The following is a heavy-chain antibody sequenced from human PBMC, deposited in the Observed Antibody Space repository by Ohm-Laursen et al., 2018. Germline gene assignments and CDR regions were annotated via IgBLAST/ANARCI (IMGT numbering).Heavy chain of an antibody. J-gene: IGHJ4*02. D-gene: IGHD6-19*01. V-gene: IGHV3-30*03. CDR3: ASGYSSGWYEEYYFDY. Sequence: SLRLSCAASGFTFRTYGMHWVRQAPGKGLEWVAVISYDGSNKYYADSVKGRFTISRDNSKNTLYLQMNSLRAEDTAVYYCASGYSSGWYEEYYFDYWGQGTLVTVSS. CDR1: GFTFRTYG. CDR2: ISYDGSNK.